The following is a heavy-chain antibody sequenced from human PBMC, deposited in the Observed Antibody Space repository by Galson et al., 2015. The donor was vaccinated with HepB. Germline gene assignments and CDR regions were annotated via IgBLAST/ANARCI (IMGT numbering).Heavy chain of an antibody. CDR3: AKEGSSGWYYDFDY. D-gene: IGHD6-19*01. CDR1: GFTFSSYA. J-gene: IGHJ4*02. V-gene: IGHV3-23*01. Sequence: SLRLSCAVSGFTFSSYAMSWVRQAPGKGLEWVSATSGSGGSTYYADSVKGRFTISRDNSKNTLYLQMNSLRAEDTAVYYCAKEGSSGWYYDFDYWGQGTLVTVSS. CDR2: TSGSGGST.